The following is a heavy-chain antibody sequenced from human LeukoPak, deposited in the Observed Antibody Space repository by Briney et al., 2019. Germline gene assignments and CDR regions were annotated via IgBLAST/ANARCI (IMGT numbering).Heavy chain of an antibody. V-gene: IGHV1-46*01. CDR3: AKGSSGSYINYFDY. Sequence: ASVNVSCTASGYIFTDYYIHWVRQAPGRGLEWMGIVNPSSSSTSYAQRFQGRVTMTRDTSTKTVYMELSSLTSEDTAVYFCAKGSSGSYINYFDYWGQGTLVTVSS. CDR1: GYIFTDYY. D-gene: IGHD1-26*01. J-gene: IGHJ4*02. CDR2: VNPSSSST.